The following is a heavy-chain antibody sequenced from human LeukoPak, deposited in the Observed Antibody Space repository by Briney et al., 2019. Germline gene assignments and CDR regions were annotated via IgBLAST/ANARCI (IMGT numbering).Heavy chain of an antibody. CDR3: ASGDDNLRYFDY. J-gene: IGHJ4*02. CDR2: INPNSGAT. Sequence: ASVKVSCKASGYTFTSYYMHWVRQAPGQGLEWMGWINPNSGATHYAQKLQGRVTMTRDTSISTAYMELSRLRSDDTAVYYCASGDDNLRYFDYWGQGTLVTVSS. CDR1: GYTFTSYY. D-gene: IGHD3-9*01. V-gene: IGHV1-2*02.